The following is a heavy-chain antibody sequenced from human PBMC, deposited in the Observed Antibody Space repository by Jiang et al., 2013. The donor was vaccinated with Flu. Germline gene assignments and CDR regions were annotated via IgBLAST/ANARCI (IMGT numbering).Heavy chain of an antibody. CDR2: FYFSGST. J-gene: IGHJ4*03. V-gene: IGHV4-59*08. CDR3: ARAYLYQFDY. CDR1: GDSISSYY. D-gene: IGHD2-2*01. Sequence: GSGLVKPSETLSLTCTVSGDSISSYYWNWIRQPPGKGLEWIGYFYFSGSTNYNPSLKSRVTISVDTSKNQFSLKLSSVTAADTAVYYXARAYLYQFDYVGPGTLVTVSS.